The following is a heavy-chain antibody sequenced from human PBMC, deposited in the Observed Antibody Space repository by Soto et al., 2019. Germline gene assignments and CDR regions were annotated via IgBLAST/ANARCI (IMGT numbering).Heavy chain of an antibody. Sequence: QVQLVQSGAEVKKPGSSVKVSCKASGGTFSSYAISWVRQAPGQGLEWMGGIIPIFGTANYAQKVQGRVTITADESTSTAYMELSSLTSEDRAVDYCVRSVVRGGSCYPFDYWGQGTLVTVSS. D-gene: IGHD2-15*01. V-gene: IGHV1-69*12. CDR3: VRSVVRGGSCYPFDY. CDR1: GGTFSSYA. CDR2: IIPIFGTA. J-gene: IGHJ4*02.